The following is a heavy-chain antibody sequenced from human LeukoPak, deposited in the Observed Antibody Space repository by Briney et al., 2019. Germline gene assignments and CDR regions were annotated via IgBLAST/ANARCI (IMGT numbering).Heavy chain of an antibody. CDR1: GFTVSSFY. CDR3: ARDKSYDSSGSYIFDY. Sequence: PWGSLRLSCAASGFTVSSFYMSWVRQAPGKGLEWVSVIYSGGNTYYADSVKGRFTISRDNSKNTLYLQMNSLRAEDTAVYYCARDKSYDSSGSYIFDYWGQGTLVTVSS. J-gene: IGHJ4*02. D-gene: IGHD3-22*01. CDR2: IYSGGNT. V-gene: IGHV3-53*05.